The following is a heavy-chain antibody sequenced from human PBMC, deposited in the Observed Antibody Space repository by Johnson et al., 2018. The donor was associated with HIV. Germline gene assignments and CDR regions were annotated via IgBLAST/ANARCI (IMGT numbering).Heavy chain of an antibody. CDR2: ISYDGSNK. J-gene: IGHJ3*02. CDR1: GFTFSSYA. D-gene: IGHD3-10*01. CDR3: AREGQEFNDAFDI. V-gene: IGHV3-30*04. Sequence: QVQLVESGGGVVQPGRSLRLSCAASGFTFSSYAMHWVRQAPGKGLEWVAVISYDGSNKYYADFVKGRFTISRDNSKNTLYLQMNSLRAEDTAVYYCAREGQEFNDAFDIWGQGTVVTVSS.